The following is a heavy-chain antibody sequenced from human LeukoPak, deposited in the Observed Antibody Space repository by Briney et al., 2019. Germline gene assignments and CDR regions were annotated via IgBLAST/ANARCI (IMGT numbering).Heavy chain of an antibody. V-gene: IGHV3-23*01. CDR2: ISGSGGST. J-gene: IGHJ6*02. CDR3: TRHIFTAATLFFMDV. CDR1: GFTFSSYA. D-gene: IGHD4-23*01. Sequence: GGSLRLSCAASGFTFSSYAMSWVRQAPGKGLEWVSGISGSGGSTYYADSVKGRFTISRDNSKNTLYLQMNSLKTEDTAVYYCTRHIFTAATLFFMDVWGQGTTVTVSS.